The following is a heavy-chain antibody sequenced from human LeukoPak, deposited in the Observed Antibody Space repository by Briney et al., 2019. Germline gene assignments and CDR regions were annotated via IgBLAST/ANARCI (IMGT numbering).Heavy chain of an antibody. J-gene: IGHJ6*03. CDR2: IRNDESRI. CDR3: ARPVIPSSYQETYYMDV. CDR1: GFIFSAYG. V-gene: IGHV3-30*02. D-gene: IGHD4-23*01. Sequence: GGSLRLSCAASGFIFSAYGMHWVRQGPGEGLEWVAYIRNDESRIFYADFVKGRFTISRDDSKNTLYLQMHSLTTEDTGLYYCARPVIPSSYQETYYMDVLGKGTTVTVS.